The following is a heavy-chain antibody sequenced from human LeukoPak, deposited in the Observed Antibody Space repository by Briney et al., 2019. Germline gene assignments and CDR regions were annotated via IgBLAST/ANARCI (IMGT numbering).Heavy chain of an antibody. CDR1: GFTFSTYA. Sequence: PGGSLRLSCAASGFTFSTYAMSWVRQAPGKGLEWVSAITDSGGDTYYAAPVKGRFTISRDNSKNTLSMEMNSLRAEDTAVYYSARAGHCTNGICYTPAFDYWGQGTLVTVSS. D-gene: IGHD2-8*01. CDR2: ITDSGGDT. V-gene: IGHV3-23*01. J-gene: IGHJ4*02. CDR3: ARAGHCTNGICYTPAFDY.